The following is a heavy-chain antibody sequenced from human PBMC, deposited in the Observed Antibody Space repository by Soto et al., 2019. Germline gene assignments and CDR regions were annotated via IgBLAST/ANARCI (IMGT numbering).Heavy chain of an antibody. CDR3: ARVRTPYDFWSGYYTLDY. V-gene: IGHV1-18*01. Sequence: QVQLVQSGAEVEKPGASVKVSCKASGYTFTSYGISWVRQAPGQGLEWMGWISAYNGSTNYAQKLQGRVTMTTDTSTSTAYMELRSLRSDDTAVYYCARVRTPYDFWSGYYTLDYWGQGTLVTVSS. J-gene: IGHJ4*02. D-gene: IGHD3-3*01. CDR2: ISAYNGST. CDR1: GYTFTSYG.